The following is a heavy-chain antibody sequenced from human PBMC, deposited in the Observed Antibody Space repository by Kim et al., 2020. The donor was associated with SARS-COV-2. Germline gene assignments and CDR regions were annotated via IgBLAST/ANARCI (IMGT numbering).Heavy chain of an antibody. Sequence: GGSLRLSCAASGFTFDDYAMHWVRQAPGKGLEWVSGISWNSGSIGYADSVKGRFTISRDNAKNSLYLQMNSLRAEDTALYYCAKAVTYYYDSSGDVFDY. V-gene: IGHV3-9*01. D-gene: IGHD3-22*01. J-gene: IGHJ4*01. CDR1: GFTFDDYA. CDR2: ISWNSGSI. CDR3: AKAVTYYYDSSGDVFDY.